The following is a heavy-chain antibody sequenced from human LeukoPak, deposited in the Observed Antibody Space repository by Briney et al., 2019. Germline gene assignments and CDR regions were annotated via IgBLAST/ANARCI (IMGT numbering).Heavy chain of an antibody. D-gene: IGHD1-14*01. CDR3: ANRRNYASDY. J-gene: IGHJ4*02. CDR1: GFTLSSYV. CDR2: LTNSGGTT. Sequence: GGSLRLSCSASGFTLSSYVMSWVRQAPAKGLEWVSTLTNSGGTTYYADSVKGRFTISRDNSKNALYLQMNSLRDEDTAIYYCANRRNYASDYWGQGTLVTVSS. V-gene: IGHV3-23*01.